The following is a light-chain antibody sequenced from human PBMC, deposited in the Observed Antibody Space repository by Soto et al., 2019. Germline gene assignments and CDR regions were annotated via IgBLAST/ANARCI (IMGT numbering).Light chain of an antibody. CDR2: LNSDGSH. V-gene: IGLV4-69*01. CDR3: QTWGTGIRV. J-gene: IGLJ2*01. Sequence: QPELAQSPSASASLGASVKLTCTLSSGHSSYAIAWHQQQPEKGPRYLMKLNSDGSHSKGDGIPDRFSGSSSGAERYLTISSLQSEDEADYYCQTWGTGIRVFGGGTKVTVL. CDR1: SGHSSYA.